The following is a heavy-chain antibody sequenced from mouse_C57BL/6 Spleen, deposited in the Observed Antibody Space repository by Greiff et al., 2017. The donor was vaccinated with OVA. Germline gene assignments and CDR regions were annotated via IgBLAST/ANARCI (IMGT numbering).Heavy chain of an antibody. J-gene: IGHJ1*03. Sequence: EVKVVESGEGLVKPGGSLKLSCAASGFTFSSYAMSWVRQTPEKRLEWVAYISSGGDYIYYADTVKGRFTISRDNARNTLYLQMSSLKSEDTAMYYCTRERWYFDVWGTGTTVTVSS. V-gene: IGHV5-9-1*02. CDR3: TRERWYFDV. CDR1: GFTFSSYA. CDR2: ISSGGDYI.